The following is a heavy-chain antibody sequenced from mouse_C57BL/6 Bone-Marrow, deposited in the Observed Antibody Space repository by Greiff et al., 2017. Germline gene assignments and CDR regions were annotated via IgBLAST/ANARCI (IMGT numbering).Heavy chain of an antibody. V-gene: IGHV1-50*01. CDR3: ANLYYYGSRGYFDV. J-gene: IGHJ1*03. CDR1: GYTFTSYW. CDR2: IDPSDSYT. Sequence: QVQLQQPGAELVKPGASVKLSCKASGYTFTSYWMQWVKQRPGQGLEWIGEIDPSDSYTNYNQKFKGKATLTVETSSSTAYMQLSSLTSEDSAVYYCANLYYYGSRGYFDVWGTGTTVTVSS. D-gene: IGHD1-1*01.